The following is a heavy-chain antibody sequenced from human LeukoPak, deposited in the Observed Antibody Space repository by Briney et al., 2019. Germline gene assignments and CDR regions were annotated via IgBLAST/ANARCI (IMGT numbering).Heavy chain of an antibody. V-gene: IGHV3-74*01. CDR2: VKGDGSFT. D-gene: IGHD5-24*01. Sequence: GGSLRLSCVASGFTFRNYWMHWVRQAPGKGLVWVSRVKGDGSFTDYADSVKGRFTISRDNAKNTLYLQMYSLRAEDTAAYYCVRDGDDYNFDYWGQGGLVTVSS. CDR1: GFTFRNYW. J-gene: IGHJ4*02. CDR3: VRDGDDYNFDY.